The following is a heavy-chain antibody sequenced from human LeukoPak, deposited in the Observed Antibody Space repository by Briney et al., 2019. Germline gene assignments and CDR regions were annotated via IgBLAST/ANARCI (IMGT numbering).Heavy chain of an antibody. D-gene: IGHD2-2*01. V-gene: IGHV1-2*02. CDR2: INPNSGGT. Sequence: ASVKVSCKASGYTFTSYYMHWVRQAPGQGLEWMGWINPNSGGTNYAQKFQGRVTMTRDTSISTAYMELSRLRSDDTAVYYCAREVPAYLWRVVVPAATPARDYYYGMDVWGQGTTVTVSS. CDR3: AREVPAYLWRVVVPAATPARDYYYGMDV. CDR1: GYTFTSYY. J-gene: IGHJ6*02.